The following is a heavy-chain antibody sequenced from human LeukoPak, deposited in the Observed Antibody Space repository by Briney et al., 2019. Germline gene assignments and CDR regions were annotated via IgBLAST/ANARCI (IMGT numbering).Heavy chain of an antibody. Sequence: ASVKVSCKASGGTFSSYAISWVRQAPGQGLEWMGGIIPIFGTANYAQKFQGRVTITADKSTSTAYMELSSLRSEDTAVYYCVSFSSSWSGLVYWGQGTLVAVSS. D-gene: IGHD6-13*01. V-gene: IGHV1-69*06. CDR3: VSFSSSWSGLVY. CDR2: IIPIFGTA. CDR1: GGTFSSYA. J-gene: IGHJ4*02.